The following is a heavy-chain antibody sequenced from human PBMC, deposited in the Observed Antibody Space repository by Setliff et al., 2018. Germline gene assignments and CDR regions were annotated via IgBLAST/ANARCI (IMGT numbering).Heavy chain of an antibody. D-gene: IGHD3-10*01. V-gene: IGHV3-7*01. CDR3: FGAGTCSY. CDR2: INPDGSEK. Sequence: QSGGSLRLSCTASGFTYNNDWVSWVRQAPGKGLEWLASINPDGSEKYYVDSVKGRFTISRDNAKNSLSLQMNSLRTEDTAVYYGFGAGTCSYWGQGTQVTVSS. CDR1: GFTYNNDW. J-gene: IGHJ4*02.